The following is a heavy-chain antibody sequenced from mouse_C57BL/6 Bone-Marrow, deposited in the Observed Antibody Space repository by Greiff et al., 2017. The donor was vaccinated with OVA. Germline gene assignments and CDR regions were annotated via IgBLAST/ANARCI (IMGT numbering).Heavy chain of an antibody. V-gene: IGHV1-82*01. Sequence: VHLVESGPELVKPGASVKISCKASGYAFSSSWMNWVKQRPGKGLEWIGRIYPGDGDTNYNGKFKGKATLTADKSSSTAYMQLSSLTSEDSAVYFCARTIPYYGSSYWYFDVWGTGTTVTVSS. CDR3: ARTIPYYGSSYWYFDV. CDR1: GYAFSSSW. D-gene: IGHD1-1*01. CDR2: IYPGDGDT. J-gene: IGHJ1*03.